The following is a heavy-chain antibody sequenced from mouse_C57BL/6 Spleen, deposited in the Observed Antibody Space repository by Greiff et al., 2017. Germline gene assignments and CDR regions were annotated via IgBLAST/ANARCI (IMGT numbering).Heavy chain of an antibody. Sequence: QVQLQQSDAELVKPGASVKISCKVSGYTFTDHTIHWMKQRPEQGLEWIGYIYPRDGSNKYNEKFKGKATLTADKSSSTAYMQLNSLTSEDSAVYFCARGLHYYGSSYYFDYWGQGTTLTVSS. V-gene: IGHV1-78*01. CDR1: GYTFTDHT. J-gene: IGHJ2*01. CDR3: ARGLHYYGSSYYFDY. CDR2: IYPRDGSN. D-gene: IGHD1-1*01.